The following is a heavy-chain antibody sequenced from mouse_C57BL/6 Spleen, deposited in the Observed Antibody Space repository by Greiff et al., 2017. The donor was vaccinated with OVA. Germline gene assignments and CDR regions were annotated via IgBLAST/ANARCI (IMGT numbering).Heavy chain of an antibody. J-gene: IGHJ3*01. CDR2: ISDGGSYT. CDR1: GFTFSSYA. V-gene: IGHV5-4*03. D-gene: IGHD1-1*01. CDR3: ARAYSITTVVAPFAY. Sequence: EVKLMESGGGLVKPGGSLKLSCAASGFTFSSYAMSWVRQTPEKRLEWVATISDGGSYTYYPDNVKGRFTISRDNATNNLYLQMSHLKSEDTAMYYCARAYSITTVVAPFAYWGQGTLVTVSA.